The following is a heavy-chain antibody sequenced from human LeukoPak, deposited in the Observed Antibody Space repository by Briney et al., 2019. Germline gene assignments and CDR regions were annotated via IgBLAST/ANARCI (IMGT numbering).Heavy chain of an antibody. CDR3: AKLLMVYAHYDILTGYYDA. Sequence: PGGSLRLSCAASGFTFSSHAMSWVRQAPGKGLEWVSAISGSGGSTYYADSVKGRFTISRDNSKNTLYLQMNSLRAEDTAVYYCAKLLMVYAHYDILTGYYDAWGQGTLVTVSS. D-gene: IGHD3-9*01. CDR1: GFTFSSHA. J-gene: IGHJ4*02. V-gene: IGHV3-23*01. CDR2: ISGSGGST.